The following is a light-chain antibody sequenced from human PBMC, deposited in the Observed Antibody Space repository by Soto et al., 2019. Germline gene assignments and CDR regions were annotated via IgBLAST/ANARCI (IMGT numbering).Light chain of an antibody. Sequence: NFMLTQPHSVSESPGKTVIISCTRSSGSIASNYVQWYQQRPGSSPTTVIYEDNQRPSGVPDRFSGSIDSSSNSASLTISGLETEDEADYFCQSYDATNQVFGGGTQLT. J-gene: IGLJ3*02. V-gene: IGLV6-57*01. CDR3: QSYDATNQV. CDR1: SGSIASNY. CDR2: EDN.